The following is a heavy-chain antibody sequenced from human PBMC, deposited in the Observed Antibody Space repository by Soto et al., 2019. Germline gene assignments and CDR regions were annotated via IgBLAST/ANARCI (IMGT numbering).Heavy chain of an antibody. CDR1: GGSISSSNW. V-gene: IGHV4-4*02. CDR3: ARDQGDGDTDEDGMDF. D-gene: IGHD4-17*01. CDR2: IYHSGST. J-gene: IGHJ6*02. Sequence: SETLSLTCAVSGGSISSSNWWSWVRQPPGKGLEWIGEIYHSGSTNYNPSLKSRVTISVDKSKNQFSLKLSSVTAADTAVYYCARDQGDGDTDEDGMDFWGQGTTVTVSS.